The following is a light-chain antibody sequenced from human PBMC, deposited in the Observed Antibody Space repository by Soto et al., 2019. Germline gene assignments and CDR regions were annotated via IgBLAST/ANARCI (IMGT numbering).Light chain of an antibody. CDR2: GAS. CDR1: QSINSKS. Sequence: EIVLTQSPGTLSLSPGEGATVSCRVSQSINSKSLVWYQQKPGQAPRLLIYGASTRATGIPARFSGSGSGTEFTLTISSLQSEDFAVYYCQQYNNWPITFGQGTRLEI. CDR3: QQYNNWPIT. J-gene: IGKJ5*01. V-gene: IGKV3-15*01.